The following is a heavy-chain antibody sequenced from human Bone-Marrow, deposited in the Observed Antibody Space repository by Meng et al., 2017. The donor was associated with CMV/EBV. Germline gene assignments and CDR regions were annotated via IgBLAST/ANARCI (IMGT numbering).Heavy chain of an antibody. J-gene: IGHJ5*02. Sequence: ETLSLTCAASGFTFSGSAMHWVRQASGKGLEWLGRIRSKANSHATAYPASVKGRFTISRDDSKNTAYLQMNSLKTEDTAVYYCARRIGDPWGQGTLVTVSS. CDR2: IRSKANSHAT. CDR3: ARRIGDP. CDR1: GFTFSGSA. D-gene: IGHD2/OR15-2a*01. V-gene: IGHV3-73*01.